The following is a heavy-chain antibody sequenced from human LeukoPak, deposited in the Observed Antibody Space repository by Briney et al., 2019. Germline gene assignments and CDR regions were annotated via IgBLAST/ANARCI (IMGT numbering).Heavy chain of an antibody. CDR2: MSSSGSTI. CDR3: ARDADYYGSGTERYYYYGMDV. V-gene: IGHV3-11*01. D-gene: IGHD3-10*01. Sequence: PGGSLRLSCAASGFTFSDYYMSWIRQAPGKGLEWVSYMSSSGSTIYYADSVKGRFTISRDNAKNSLYLQINSLRAEDTAVYYCARDADYYGSGTERYYYYGMDVWGQGTTVTVSS. J-gene: IGHJ6*02. CDR1: GFTFSDYY.